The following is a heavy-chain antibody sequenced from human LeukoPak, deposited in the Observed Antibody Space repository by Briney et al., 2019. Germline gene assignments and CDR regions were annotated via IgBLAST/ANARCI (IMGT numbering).Heavy chain of an antibody. CDR2: ISSSSSTI. J-gene: IGHJ4*02. D-gene: IGHD1-26*01. CDR3: ARDRGGSYSAIDY. CDR1: GFTLSSYS. Sequence: GGSLRLSCAASGFTLSSYSMNWVRQSPGKGLEWVSFISSSSSTIYYADSVKGRFTISRDNAKNSLYLQMNSLRAEDTAVYYCARDRGGSYSAIDYWGQGTLVTVSS. V-gene: IGHV3-48*04.